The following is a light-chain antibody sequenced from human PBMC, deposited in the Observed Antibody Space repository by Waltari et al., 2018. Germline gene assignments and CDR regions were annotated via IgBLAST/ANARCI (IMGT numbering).Light chain of an antibody. CDR2: YVG. CDR3: RSYTSSNAGV. J-gene: IGLJ2*01. V-gene: IGLV2-14*03. Sequence: QSALTQPAFESGSPGQAINLPCSGTSRDVGGYNYVPWYQQYPGKAPKLMIDYVGHRPSGVSERFSGSKSGSTASLTISGLQAEDEADYYCRSYTSSNAGVFGGGPKLTVL. CDR1: SRDVGGYNY.